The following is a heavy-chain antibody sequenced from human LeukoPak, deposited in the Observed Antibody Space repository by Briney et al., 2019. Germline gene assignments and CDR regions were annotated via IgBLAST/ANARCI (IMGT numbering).Heavy chain of an antibody. CDR1: GFTFSSYS. CDR3: AKGYSSSWYNYFDY. CDR2: TSSSSSNI. V-gene: IGHV3-21*04. D-gene: IGHD6-13*01. Sequence: GGSLRLSCAASGFTFSSYSMNWVRQAPGKGLEWVSSTSSSSSNIYYADSVKGRFTISRDNSKNTLYLQMNSLRAEDTAVYYCAKGYSSSWYNYFDYWGQGTLVTVSS. J-gene: IGHJ4*02.